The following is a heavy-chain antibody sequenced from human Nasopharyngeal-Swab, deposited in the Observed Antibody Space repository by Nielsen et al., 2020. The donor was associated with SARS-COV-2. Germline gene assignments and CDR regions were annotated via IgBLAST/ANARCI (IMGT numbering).Heavy chain of an antibody. V-gene: IGHV3-30-3*01. J-gene: IGHJ6*04. CDR1: GFTFSSYA. Sequence: GESLKISCAASGFTFSSYAMHWVHQAPGKGLEWVAVISYDGSNKYYADSVKGRFTISRDNSKNTLYLQMNSLRAEDTAVYYCARDLGDVWGKGTTVTVSS. CDR3: ARDLGDV. CDR2: ISYDGSNK.